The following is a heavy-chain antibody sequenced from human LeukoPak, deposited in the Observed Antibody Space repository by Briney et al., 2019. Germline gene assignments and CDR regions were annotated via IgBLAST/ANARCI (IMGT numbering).Heavy chain of an antibody. CDR2: IGTAGDT. V-gene: IGHV3-13*01. J-gene: IGHJ5*02. CDR1: GFSFSSYD. Sequence: GGSLRLSCAASGFSFSSYDFHWVRQRKGDSPEWVSAIGTAGDTYYPGSVKGRFTISRENAKNSLYLQMNILEVGDTAVYYCASATRGGYYDHWGQGTLVSVSS. CDR3: ASATRGGYYDH. D-gene: IGHD3-22*01.